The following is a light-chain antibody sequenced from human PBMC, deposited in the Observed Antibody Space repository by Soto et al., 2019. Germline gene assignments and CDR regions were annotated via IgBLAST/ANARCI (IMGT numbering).Light chain of an antibody. Sequence: DIVMTQSPESLAVSLGERATINCRSSRSVLYNSNNKNFLAWYQHKPGQPPKLLIYWASTRESGVPDRFSGSGSGTDFTLTISSLQAEDVAVYYCQQYSLIPYTFGQGTKVEIK. V-gene: IGKV4-1*01. CDR2: WAS. CDR1: RSVLYNSNNKNF. J-gene: IGKJ2*01. CDR3: QQYSLIPYT.